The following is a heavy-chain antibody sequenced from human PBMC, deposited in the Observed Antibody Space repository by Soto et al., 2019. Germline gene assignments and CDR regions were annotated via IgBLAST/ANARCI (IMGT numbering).Heavy chain of an antibody. V-gene: IGHV6-1*01. CDR1: RDSVSSNSAA. D-gene: IGHD2-21*02. Sequence: KQSQTLSLTCAISRDSVSSNSAAWNWIRQSPSRGLEWLGRTYYRSKWYNDYAVSVKSRITINPDTSKNQFSLQLNSVTPEDTAVYYCARGTGDGCGGDCLNWFDPWGQGTLVTVSS. CDR3: ARGTGDGCGGDCLNWFDP. J-gene: IGHJ5*02. CDR2: TYYRSKWYN.